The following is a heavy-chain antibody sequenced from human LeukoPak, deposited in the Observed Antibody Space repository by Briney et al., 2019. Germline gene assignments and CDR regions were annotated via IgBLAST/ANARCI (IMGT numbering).Heavy chain of an antibody. CDR1: GFTFSSYA. CDR3: ASPLHSSSWLKGGY. CDR2: ISGSGGST. Sequence: GGSLRLSCAASGFTFSSYAMSWVRQAPGKGLEWVSAISGSGGSTYYADSVKGRFTISRDNSKNSLYLQMNSLRAEDTAVYYCASPLHSSSWLKGGYWGQGTLVTVSS. J-gene: IGHJ4*02. V-gene: IGHV3-23*01. D-gene: IGHD6-13*01.